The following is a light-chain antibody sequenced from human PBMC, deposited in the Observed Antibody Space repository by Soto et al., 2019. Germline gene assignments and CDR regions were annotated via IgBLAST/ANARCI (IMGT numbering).Light chain of an antibody. Sequence: QSALTQPPSASGSPGQSVTISCTGTSNDVGGYEYVSWYQQHPGKAPKLIIYEVLKRPSGVPDRFSGSKSANTASLIVSGLQAEDEADYYCSSFAGTHYVFGTGTKLTVL. J-gene: IGLJ1*01. CDR1: SNDVGGYEY. CDR2: EVL. V-gene: IGLV2-8*01. CDR3: SSFAGTHYV.